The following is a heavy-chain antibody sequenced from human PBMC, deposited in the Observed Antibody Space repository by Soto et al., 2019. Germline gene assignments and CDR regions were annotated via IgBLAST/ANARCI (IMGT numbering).Heavy chain of an antibody. CDR1: GGSLSSSSYY. V-gene: IGHV4-39*01. D-gene: IGHD5-12*01. CDR3: ARLGWLQSYFDY. Sequence: XTLSLPCTVSGGSLSSSSYYWGWIRQPPGKGLEWIGSIYYSGSTYYNPSLKSRVTISVDTSKNQFSLKMSSVTAADTAVYYCARLGWLQSYFDYWGQGTLVTVSS. CDR2: IYYSGST. J-gene: IGHJ4*02.